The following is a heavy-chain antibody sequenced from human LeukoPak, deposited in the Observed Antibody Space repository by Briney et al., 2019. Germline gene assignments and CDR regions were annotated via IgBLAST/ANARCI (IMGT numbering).Heavy chain of an antibody. Sequence: SVKVSCKASGGTFSSYAISWVRQAPGQGLEWMGGTIPIFGTANYAQKFQGRVMITADESTSTAYMELSSLRSEDTAVYYCARSRSGARPFDYWGQGTLVTVSS. CDR1: GGTFSSYA. D-gene: IGHD6-6*01. CDR3: ARSRSGARPFDY. V-gene: IGHV1-69*13. CDR2: TIPIFGTA. J-gene: IGHJ4*02.